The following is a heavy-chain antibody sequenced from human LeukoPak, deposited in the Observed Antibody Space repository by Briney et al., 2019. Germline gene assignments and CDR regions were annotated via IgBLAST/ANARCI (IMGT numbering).Heavy chain of an antibody. D-gene: IGHD6-13*01. CDR3: ARRGYSGHNWFDP. V-gene: IGHV3-11*01. Sequence: PGGSLRLSCAASGFTFSDYYMSWIRQAPGKGLEWVSYISGSGATIYYADSVEGRFTISRDNAKNSLYLQMNSLRAEDTAVYYCARRGYSGHNWFDPWAREPWSPSPQ. CDR1: GFTFSDYY. J-gene: IGHJ5*02. CDR2: ISGSGATI.